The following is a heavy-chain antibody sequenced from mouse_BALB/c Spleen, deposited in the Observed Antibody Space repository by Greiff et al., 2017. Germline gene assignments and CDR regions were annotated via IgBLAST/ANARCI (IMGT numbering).Heavy chain of an antibody. D-gene: IGHD2-4*01. CDR2: INPSNGRT. CDR3: ASTMITTYAMDY. V-gene: IGHV1S81*02. Sequence: QVQLKQPGAELVKPGASVKLSCKASGYTFTSYWMHWVKQRPGQGLEWIGEINPSNGRTNYNEKFKSKATLTVDKSSSTAYMQLSSLTSEDSAVYYCASTMITTYAMDYWGQGTSVTVSS. J-gene: IGHJ4*01. CDR1: GYTFTSYW.